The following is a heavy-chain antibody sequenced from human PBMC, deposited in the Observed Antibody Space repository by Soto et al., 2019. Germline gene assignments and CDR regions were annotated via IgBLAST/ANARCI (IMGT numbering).Heavy chain of an antibody. CDR3: VKQMTTWTDSFFDF. CDR2: LGPDGRNT. Sequence: GVSLRLSCVASEFSLSRCAMTWVRQAAGKGLQWVAGLGPDGRNTFYGESVRGRFTISRDNSRNTLYLQMSSLRAEDTAVYFCVKQMTTWTDSFFDFWGQGIQVTVYS. J-gene: IGHJ4*02. D-gene: IGHD4-17*01. CDR1: EFSLSRCA. V-gene: IGHV3-23*01.